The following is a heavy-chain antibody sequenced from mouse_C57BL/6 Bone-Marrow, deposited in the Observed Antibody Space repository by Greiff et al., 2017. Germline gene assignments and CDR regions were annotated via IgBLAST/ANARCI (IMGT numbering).Heavy chain of an antibody. CDR3: AIDSYSYWYFDV. V-gene: IGHV1-80*01. Sequence: VQLQQSGAELVKPGASVKISCKASGYAFCSSWMNWVKQRPGTGLEWIGQLYPGDGDTNYNGKFKGKATLTADKSSSTAYMQLSSLTSEDSAVYFCAIDSYSYWYFDVWGTGTTGTVSS. D-gene: IGHD2-12*01. J-gene: IGHJ1*03. CDR1: GYAFCSSW. CDR2: LYPGDGDT.